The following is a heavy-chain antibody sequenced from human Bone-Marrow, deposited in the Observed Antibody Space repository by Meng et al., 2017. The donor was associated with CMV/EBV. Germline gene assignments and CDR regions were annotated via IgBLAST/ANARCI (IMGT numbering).Heavy chain of an antibody. CDR3: ARAPYGANSWFDS. V-gene: IGHV3-74*01. D-gene: IGHD4-23*01. Sequence: VSGFTFSSYWMHWVRQAPGKGLVWVSRINTDGSSTNYAGSVKGRFTISRDNAKNTLYLQMNSLRAEDTAVYYCARAPYGANSWFDSWGQGTLVTVSS. CDR1: GFTFSSYW. J-gene: IGHJ5*01. CDR2: INTDGSST.